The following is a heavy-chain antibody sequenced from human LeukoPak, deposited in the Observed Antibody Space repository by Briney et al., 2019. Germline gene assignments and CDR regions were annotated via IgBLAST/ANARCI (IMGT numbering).Heavy chain of an antibody. D-gene: IGHD3-3*01. J-gene: IGHJ5*02. CDR3: ARGEYYDFWSGYYRFDP. Sequence: ASVKVSCKASGYTFTGYYMHWVRQAPGQGLEWMGWINPNSGGTNYAQKFQGGVTMTRDTSISTAYMELSRLRSNDTAVYYCARGEYYDFWSGYYRFDPWGQGTLVTVSS. CDR1: GYTFTGYY. CDR2: INPNSGGT. V-gene: IGHV1-2*02.